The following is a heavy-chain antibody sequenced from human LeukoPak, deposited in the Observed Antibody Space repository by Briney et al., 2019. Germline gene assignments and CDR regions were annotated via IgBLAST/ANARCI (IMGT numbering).Heavy chain of an antibody. V-gene: IGHV3-33*08. D-gene: IGHD3-3*01. CDR1: GFSFGSYW. CDR2: IWYDGSNK. J-gene: IGHJ5*02. CDR3: ARGTDFWSGYPQTGFDP. Sequence: GGSLRLSCAASGFSFGSYWMSWVRQASGKGLEWVAVIWYDGSNKYYADSVKGRFTISRDNSKNTLYLQMNSLRAEDTAVYYCARGTDFWSGYPQTGFDPWGQGTLVTVSS.